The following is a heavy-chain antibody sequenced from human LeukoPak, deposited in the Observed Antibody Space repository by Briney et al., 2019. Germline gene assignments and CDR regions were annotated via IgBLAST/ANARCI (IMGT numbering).Heavy chain of an antibody. CDR2: IYSGDNT. CDR1: GFIVSDKY. D-gene: IGHD5-18*01. Sequence: GGSLRLSCAASGFIVSDKYMSWVRQAPGKGLEWVSIIYSGDNTYYADSVKGHFTISRDNSKNTLYLQMNSLRAEDTAIYYCAKDLIAYSYGYAGRSNFDYWGQGTLVTVSS. V-gene: IGHV3-53*01. J-gene: IGHJ4*02. CDR3: AKDLIAYSYGYAGRSNFDY.